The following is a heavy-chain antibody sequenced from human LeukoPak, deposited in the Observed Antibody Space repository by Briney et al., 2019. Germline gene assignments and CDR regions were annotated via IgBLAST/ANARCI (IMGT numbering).Heavy chain of an antibody. CDR3: ARDGYNGSYPLAFDI. CDR2: IYYSGST. J-gene: IGHJ3*02. Sequence: SETLSLTCTVSGGSISSYYWSWLRQPPGKGLEWIGYIYYSGSTNYNPSLKSRVTIPVDTSKNQFSLKLSSVTAADTAVYYCARDGYNGSYPLAFDIWGQGTMVTVSS. D-gene: IGHD1-26*01. CDR1: GGSISSYY. V-gene: IGHV4-59*01.